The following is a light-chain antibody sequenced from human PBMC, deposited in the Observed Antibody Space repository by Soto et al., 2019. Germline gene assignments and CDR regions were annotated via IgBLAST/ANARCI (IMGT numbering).Light chain of an antibody. CDR2: DVS. J-gene: IGLJ1*01. V-gene: IGLV2-14*03. Sequence: QSALTQPASLSGSPGQSITISCTGTSSDVGAYNFVSWYQQYPGEAPRLILYDVSRRPSAISTRFSGSHSGNTASLNISGLQPEDEADYFCSSYTGTNTRYVFGSGTKLTVL. CDR3: SSYTGTNTRYV. CDR1: SSDVGAYNF.